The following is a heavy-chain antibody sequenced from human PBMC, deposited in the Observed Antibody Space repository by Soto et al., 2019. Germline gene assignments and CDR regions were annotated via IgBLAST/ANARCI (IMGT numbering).Heavy chain of an antibody. CDR3: ARQNRDTPMVPFDV. J-gene: IGHJ4*02. CDR1: RGTFNRYA. CDR2: CVPQFGTP. Sequence: QVQLVQSGAEVKKPGSSVKVSCLASRGTFNRYAITWVRQAPGHGLEWLGACVPQFGTPNYAQKFQDRVTIVADDSTNTTSMELRGLTSDDTAVYYCARQNRDTPMVPFDVWGQGTLVTVSS. V-gene: IGHV1-69*01. D-gene: IGHD5-18*01.